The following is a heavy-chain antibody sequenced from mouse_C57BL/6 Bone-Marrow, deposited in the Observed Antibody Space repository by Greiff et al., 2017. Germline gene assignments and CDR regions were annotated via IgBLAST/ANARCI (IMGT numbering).Heavy chain of an antibody. J-gene: IGHJ2*01. Sequence: EVKLVESVAELVRPGASVKLSCTASGFTIKNTYMHWVKQRPEQGLEWIGRIDPANGNTDYAPKFQGKATITADTSSNTAYLQLSSLTSEDTAIYYCARGYYYGSSPYYFDYWGQGTTLTVSS. CDR3: ARGYYYGSSPYYFDY. D-gene: IGHD1-1*01. CDR2: IDPANGNT. CDR1: GFTIKNTY. V-gene: IGHV14-3*01.